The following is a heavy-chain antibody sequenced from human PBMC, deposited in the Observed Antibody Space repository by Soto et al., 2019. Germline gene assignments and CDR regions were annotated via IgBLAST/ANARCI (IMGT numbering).Heavy chain of an antibody. Sequence: PGESLKISCKGSGYNFATYWIAWVRQLPGKGPEWMGIIYPGDSDTSYSPSFQGQVTISVDKSISTAYLQWISLKASDTAVYYCARRGYSYGLDVWGQGTKVTVSS. V-gene: IGHV5-51*01. CDR1: GYNFATYW. J-gene: IGHJ6*02. CDR2: IYPGDSDT. CDR3: ARRGYSYGLDV. D-gene: IGHD5-18*01.